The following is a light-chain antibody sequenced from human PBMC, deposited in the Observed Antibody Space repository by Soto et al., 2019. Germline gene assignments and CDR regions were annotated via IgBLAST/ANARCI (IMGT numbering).Light chain of an antibody. CDR2: AAS. Sequence: DIQMTQSPSSLSASVGDRVTITCRASQSISSYLNWYQQKPGKAPKLLIYAASSLQSGVPSRFSGRGAGTDFTLTISSLQPEDFATYYCQQYSSYPTFGQGTKV. CDR3: QQYSSYPT. J-gene: IGKJ1*01. V-gene: IGKV1-39*01. CDR1: QSISSY.